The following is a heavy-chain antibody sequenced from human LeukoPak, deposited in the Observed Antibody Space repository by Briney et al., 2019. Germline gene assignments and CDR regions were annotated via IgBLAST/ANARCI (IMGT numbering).Heavy chain of an antibody. Sequence: GGSLRLSCAASGFTVSRNYMSWVRQAPGKGLEWVSVIYSGGRTYYADSVKGRFTISRDNSKSTLYLQMNSLRAEDTAVYYCARAGPSSSWHQFDYWGQGTLVTVSS. CDR2: IYSGGRT. D-gene: IGHD6-13*01. CDR3: ARAGPSSSWHQFDY. V-gene: IGHV3-66*01. CDR1: GFTVSRNY. J-gene: IGHJ4*02.